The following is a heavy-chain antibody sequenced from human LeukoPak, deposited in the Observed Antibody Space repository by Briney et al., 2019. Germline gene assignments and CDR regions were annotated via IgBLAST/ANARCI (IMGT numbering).Heavy chain of an antibody. V-gene: IGHV3-30*18. D-gene: IGHD1-26*01. CDR1: GFTFSSYG. CDR2: ISYDGSNK. J-gene: IGHJ4*02. Sequence: GRSLRLSCAASGFTFSSYGMHWVRQAPGKGLEWVAVISYDGSNKYYADSVKGRFTISRDNSKNTLYLQMNSLRAVDTAVYYCAKDGGATTGLNFDYWGQGTLVTVSS. CDR3: AKDGGATTGLNFDY.